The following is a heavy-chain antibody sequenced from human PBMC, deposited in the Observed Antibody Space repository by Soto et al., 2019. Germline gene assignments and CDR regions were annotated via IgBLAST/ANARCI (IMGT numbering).Heavy chain of an antibody. CDR2: ISGSGSTT. CDR3: VTRSRGLQASPPRLDS. J-gene: IGHJ4*02. Sequence: EVQLLESGGGLVQPGGSLRLSCAASGLTFSGYGMSWVRQAPGTGLEWVSAISGSGSTTYYADSVKGRFTISRDDSKNNLFLQINSLRAEDTAVYYCVTRSRGLQASPPRLDSWGQGTLVTVSS. D-gene: IGHD4-4*01. V-gene: IGHV3-23*01. CDR1: GLTFSGYG.